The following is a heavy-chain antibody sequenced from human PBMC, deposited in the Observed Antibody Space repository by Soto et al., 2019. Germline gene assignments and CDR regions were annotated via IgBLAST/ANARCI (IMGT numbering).Heavy chain of an antibody. J-gene: IGHJ1*01. CDR1: GFSLSNSRMG. Sequence: QVTLKESGPALVRPTETLTLTCTVSGFSLSNSRMGVSWIRQPPGQALEWLAHFYSNDERSYNTSLKSRLTIAKDTSKSQVVLTMTNMDPGDTATYYCARRMYDYTSGYFHHWGPGTPVTVSS. CDR3: ARRMYDYTSGYFHH. CDR2: FYSNDER. D-gene: IGHD3-10*01. V-gene: IGHV2-26*01.